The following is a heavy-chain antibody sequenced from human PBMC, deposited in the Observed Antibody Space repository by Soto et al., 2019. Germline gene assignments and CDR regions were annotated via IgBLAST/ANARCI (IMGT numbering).Heavy chain of an antibody. V-gene: IGHV1-24*01. J-gene: IGHJ3*02. D-gene: IGHD3-22*01. CDR1: GYTLTDLS. CDR2: FDPADGET. CDR3: ATMPGVVYDCSGYDDDCVI. Sequence: AAMKLSCKVSGYTLTDLSLHWVRQSPGKRLEWMGVFDPADGETIYAQKFQGRVTMTEYTSTATAFMKLRSSRSEAPAVSYLATMPGVVYDCSGYDDDCVIWRQGTMVTGSS.